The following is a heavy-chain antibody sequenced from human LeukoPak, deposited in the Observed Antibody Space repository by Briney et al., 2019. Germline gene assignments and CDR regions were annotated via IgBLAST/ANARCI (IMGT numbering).Heavy chain of an antibody. V-gene: IGHV3-30*01. D-gene: IGHD6-13*01. J-gene: IGHJ6*03. CDR2: ISYDGSNK. Sequence: PGGSLGLSCAASGFTFSSYAMHWVRQAPGKGLEWVAVISYDGSNKYYADSVKGRFTISRDNSKNTLYLQMNSLRAEDTAVYYCARDGQQLVLDYYYMDVWGKGTTVTVSS. CDR3: ARDGQQLVLDYYYMDV. CDR1: GFTFSSYA.